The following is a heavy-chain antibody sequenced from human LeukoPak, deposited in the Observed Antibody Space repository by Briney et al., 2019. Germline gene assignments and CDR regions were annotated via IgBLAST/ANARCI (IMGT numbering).Heavy chain of an antibody. J-gene: IGHJ4*02. V-gene: IGHV3-33*01. CDR3: ARDPTYCTNGVCYLFDY. CDR1: GFTFSSYG. CDR2: IWYDGSNK. Sequence: PGRSLRLSCAASGFTFSSYGMHWVRQAPGKGLEWVAVIWYDGSNKYCADSVKGRFTISRDNSKNTLYLQMNSLRAEDTAVYYCARDPTYCTNGVCYLFDYWGQGTLVTVSS. D-gene: IGHD2-8*01.